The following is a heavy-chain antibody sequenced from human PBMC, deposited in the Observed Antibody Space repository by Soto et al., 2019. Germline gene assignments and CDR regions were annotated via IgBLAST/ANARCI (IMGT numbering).Heavy chain of an antibody. Sequence: ASVKVSCRASGYTFTSYGISWVRQAPGQGLEWMGRTSAYNGNTNYAQNLQGRVTMTTHTSTSTAYMELRSLRSDDTAVYYCARDKVPGRRPEYFDYLGQGTLLPVCS. CDR3: ARDKVPGRRPEYFDY. V-gene: IGHV1-18*01. CDR2: TSAYNGNT. CDR1: GYTFTSYG. J-gene: IGHJ4*02.